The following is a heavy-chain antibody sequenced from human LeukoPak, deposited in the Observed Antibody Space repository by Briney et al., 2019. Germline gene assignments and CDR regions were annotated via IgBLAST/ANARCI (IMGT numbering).Heavy chain of an antibody. Sequence: SETLSLTCTVSGGSVSSGSYYWRWIRQPPGKGLEWIGYIYYSGSTNYNPSLKSRVTISVDTSKNQFSLKLSSVTAADTAVYYCARSLQYPPDDYSTNNWFDPWGQGTLVTVSS. D-gene: IGHD4-11*01. J-gene: IGHJ5*02. V-gene: IGHV4-61*01. CDR1: GGSVSSGSYY. CDR2: IYYSGST. CDR3: ARSLQYPPDDYSTNNWFDP.